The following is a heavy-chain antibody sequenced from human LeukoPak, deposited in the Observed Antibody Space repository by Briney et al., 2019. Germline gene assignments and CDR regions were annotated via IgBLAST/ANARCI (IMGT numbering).Heavy chain of an antibody. D-gene: IGHD2-15*01. CDR2: INHSGST. CDR3: ARAKGYCSGGSCYSNYYYYYMDV. CDR1: GGSFSGYY. V-gene: IGHV4-34*01. Sequence: PSETLSLXCAVYGGSFSGYYWSWIRQPPGKGLEWIGEINHSGSTNYNPSLKSRVTISVDTSKNQFSLKLSSVTAADTAVYYCARAKGYCSGGSCYSNYYYYYMDVWGKGTTVTVSS. J-gene: IGHJ6*03.